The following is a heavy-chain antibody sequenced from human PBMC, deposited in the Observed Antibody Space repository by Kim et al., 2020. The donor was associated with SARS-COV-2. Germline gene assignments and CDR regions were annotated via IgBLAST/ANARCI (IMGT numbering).Heavy chain of an antibody. CDR3: ARHEGAAGLDGMDV. CDR1: GGSISSSSYY. J-gene: IGHJ6*02. CDR2: IYYSGST. V-gene: IGHV4-39*01. D-gene: IGHD6-13*01. Sequence: SETLSLTCTVSGGSISSSSYYWGWIRQPPGKGLEWIGSIYYSGSTYYNPSLKSRVTISVDTSKNQFSLKLSSVTAADTAVYYCARHEGAAGLDGMDVWGQGTTVTVSS.